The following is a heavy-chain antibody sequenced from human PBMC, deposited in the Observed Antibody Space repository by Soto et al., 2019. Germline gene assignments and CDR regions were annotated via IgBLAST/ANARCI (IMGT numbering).Heavy chain of an antibody. CDR2: IIPIFGTA. Sequence: QVQLVQSGAEVKKPGSSVKVSCKASGGTFSSYAISWVRQAPGQGLEWMGGIIPIFGTANYAQKFQDRVTITADESTSTAYMELSSLRSEDTAVYYCARGGHCGGDCHYYFDYWGQGTLVTVSS. D-gene: IGHD2-21*02. CDR1: GGTFSSYA. J-gene: IGHJ4*02. V-gene: IGHV1-69*01. CDR3: ARGGHCGGDCHYYFDY.